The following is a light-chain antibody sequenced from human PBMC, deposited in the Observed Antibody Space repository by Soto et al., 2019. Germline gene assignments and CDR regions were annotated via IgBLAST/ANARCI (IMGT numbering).Light chain of an antibody. J-gene: IGKJ2*01. CDR3: LQYNSYSYT. Sequence: DIQMTQSPSTLSASVGDRVTITCRDSQSISSWLAWYQQKPGKAPKLLIYKASSLESGVPSRFSGSGSGTEFTLTISILQPDDFATYYCLQYNSYSYTFGLGTKLEIK. CDR1: QSISSW. V-gene: IGKV1-5*03. CDR2: KAS.